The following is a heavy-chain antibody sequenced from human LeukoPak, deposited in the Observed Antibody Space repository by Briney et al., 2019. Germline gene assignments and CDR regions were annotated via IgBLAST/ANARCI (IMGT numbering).Heavy chain of an antibody. V-gene: IGHV3-7*01. CDR3: ARDGLPVALEF. D-gene: IGHD2-15*01. CDR2: INQGGSEK. J-gene: IGHJ4*02. Sequence: GGSLRLSCAVSGFTFTTFWMSWVRQAPGKGLEWVAYINQGGSEKHYVDSVKGRFTISRDNAKNSLFLQLTSLRVEDTAVYYCARDGLPVALEFWGQGTLVTVSS. CDR1: GFTFTTFW.